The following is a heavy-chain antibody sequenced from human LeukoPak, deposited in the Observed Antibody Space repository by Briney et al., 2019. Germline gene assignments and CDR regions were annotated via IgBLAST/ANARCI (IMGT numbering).Heavy chain of an antibody. V-gene: IGHV3-30*02. CDR2: IRYDGNNK. Sequence: GGSLRLSCAASGFSFSSYGMHWVRQAPGKGLEWVAFIRYDGNNKYYADSVKGRFTISRDNSKSTLSLQMNSLRAEDTAIYYCATYRQVRLPFESWGQGTLVTVSS. CDR3: ATYRQVRLPFES. J-gene: IGHJ4*02. CDR1: GFSFSSYG. D-gene: IGHD4-17*01.